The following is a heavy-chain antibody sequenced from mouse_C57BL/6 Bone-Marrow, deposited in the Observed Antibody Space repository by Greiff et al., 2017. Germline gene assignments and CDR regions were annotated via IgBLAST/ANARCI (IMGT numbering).Heavy chain of an antibody. Sequence: QVQLQQPGAELVKPGASVKMSCKASGYTFTSYWITWVKQRPGQGLEWIGDIYPGSGSTNYNEKFKSKATLTVDTSSSTAYMQLSSLTSEDSAVYYCARDSYYGSYGTLNDVWGTGTTVTVSS. CDR3: ARDSYYGSYGTLNDV. CDR1: GYTFTSYW. J-gene: IGHJ1*03. D-gene: IGHD2-10*01. V-gene: IGHV1-55*01. CDR2: IYPGSGST.